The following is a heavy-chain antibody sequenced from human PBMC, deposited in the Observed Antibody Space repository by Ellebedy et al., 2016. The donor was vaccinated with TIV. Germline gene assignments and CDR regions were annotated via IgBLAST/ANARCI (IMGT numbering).Heavy chain of an antibody. CDR3: ARGGYFDSREIDSSYYGLDV. CDR1: GFTFSLYA. V-gene: IGHV3-23*01. Sequence: GESLKISCAASGFTFSLYAMNWVRQAPGKGLEWVSGITGSGGKTYSADSVKGRFTISRDNSKSTLYLQLNSLRAEDTAVYWCARGGYFDSREIDSSYYGLDVWGQGTTVTVSS. CDR2: ITGSGGKT. D-gene: IGHD3-22*01. J-gene: IGHJ6*02.